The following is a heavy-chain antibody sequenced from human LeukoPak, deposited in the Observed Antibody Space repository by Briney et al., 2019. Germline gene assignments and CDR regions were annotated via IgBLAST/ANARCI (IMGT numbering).Heavy chain of an antibody. V-gene: IGHV1-18*01. Sequence: GASVKVSCKASGYTFTSYGISWVRQAPGQGLGWMGWISAYNGNTNYAQKLQGRVTMTTDTSTSTAYMELRSLRSDDTAVYYCARDLGVYGDYMYYFDYWGQGTLVTVSS. J-gene: IGHJ4*02. CDR3: ARDLGVYGDYMYYFDY. D-gene: IGHD4-17*01. CDR1: GYTFTSYG. CDR2: ISAYNGNT.